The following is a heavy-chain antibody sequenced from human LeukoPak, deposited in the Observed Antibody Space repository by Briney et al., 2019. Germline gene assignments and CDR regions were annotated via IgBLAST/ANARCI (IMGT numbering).Heavy chain of an antibody. J-gene: IGHJ2*01. Sequence: SETLSLTCTVSGGSISSYYWSWIRQPPGKGLEWIGYIYYSGSTNYNPSLKSRVTISVDTSKNQFSLKLSSVTAADTAVYYCARSMTTVTRNGYFDPRGRGTLVTVSS. V-gene: IGHV4-59*08. D-gene: IGHD4-17*01. CDR3: ARSMTTVTRNGYFDP. CDR2: IYYSGST. CDR1: GGSISSYY.